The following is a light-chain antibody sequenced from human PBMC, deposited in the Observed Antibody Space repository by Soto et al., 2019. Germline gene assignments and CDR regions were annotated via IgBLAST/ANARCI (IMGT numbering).Light chain of an antibody. Sequence: EIVLTQSPATLSLSPGETATLPCRASQSVSNNYLAWYQKTPGQDPRLLIYGASNRATGIPDRFSGSGSGTDFNLTISRLETEDFAVYECQQSGRSKRTFGQGTKGDIK. CDR1: QSVSNNY. CDR2: GAS. CDR3: QQSGRSKRT. V-gene: IGKV3-20*01. J-gene: IGKJ1*01.